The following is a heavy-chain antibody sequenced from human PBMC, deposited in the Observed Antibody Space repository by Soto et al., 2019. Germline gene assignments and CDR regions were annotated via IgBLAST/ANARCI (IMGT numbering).Heavy chain of an antibody. Sequence: XSVKVSCKESGYTFINYYIHWVRQAPGQGLEWMAIINPMGGSTNYAQELQGRVTLTSDTSTSTAYMELSSLRFEDTALFYCARDLAAGDLWGQGTLVTVSS. CDR1: GYTFINYY. D-gene: IGHD6-13*01. J-gene: IGHJ5*02. V-gene: IGHV1-46*01. CDR3: ARDLAAGDL. CDR2: INPMGGST.